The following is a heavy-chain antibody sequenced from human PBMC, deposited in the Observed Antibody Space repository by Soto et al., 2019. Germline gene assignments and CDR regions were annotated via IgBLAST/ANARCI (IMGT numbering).Heavy chain of an antibody. J-gene: IGHJ4*02. Sequence: SETLSLTCTVSGGSISSGGYYWSWIRQHPGKGLEWIGYIYYSGSTYYNPSLKSRVTISVDTSKNQFSLKLSSVTAADTAVYYCARDGPYGGYVNYFDYWGQGTLVTVSS. D-gene: IGHD4-17*01. CDR2: IYYSGST. CDR1: GGSISSGGYY. V-gene: IGHV4-31*03. CDR3: ARDGPYGGYVNYFDY.